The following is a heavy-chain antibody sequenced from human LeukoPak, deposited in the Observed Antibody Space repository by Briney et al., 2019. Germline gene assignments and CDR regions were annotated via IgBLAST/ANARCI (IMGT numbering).Heavy chain of an antibody. CDR3: ASRYYDSSGDYYYYYGMDV. Sequence: GGSLRLSCAASGFTFSSYWMQWVRQVPGKGLLWVSRINSDGSSTSYADSVKGRFTISRDNAKNTVYLQMNSLRVEDTAVYYCASRYYDSSGDYYYYYGMDVWGQGTTVTVSS. CDR1: GFTFSSYW. V-gene: IGHV3-74*01. J-gene: IGHJ6*02. CDR2: INSDGSST. D-gene: IGHD3-22*01.